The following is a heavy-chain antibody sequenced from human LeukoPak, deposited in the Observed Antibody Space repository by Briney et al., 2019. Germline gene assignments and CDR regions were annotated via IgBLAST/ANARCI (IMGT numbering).Heavy chain of an antibody. CDR3: ATEKEYCGRDGCFFIAFDM. Sequence: SWIRQPPGKGLEWIGHINSQLDGGTTDDAAPVKGRFTISRDDSKNTVYLQMNSLKIEDTAVYYCATEKEYCGRDGCFFIAFDMWGQGTMVTVSS. CDR2: INSQLDGGTT. D-gene: IGHD5-24*01. J-gene: IGHJ3*02. V-gene: IGHV3-15*01.